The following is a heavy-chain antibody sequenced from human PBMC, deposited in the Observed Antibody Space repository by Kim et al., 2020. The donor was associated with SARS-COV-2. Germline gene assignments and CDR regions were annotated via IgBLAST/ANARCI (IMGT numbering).Heavy chain of an antibody. Sequence: GGSVRLSCAASGFTFTSYVLSWVRQAPGKGLEWVSTISAGGGTTYYADSVKGRFTISRGTSKNTLFLQMNSLRAEDTAVYFCAKKMINYYTFDYWGQGTLVTVSS. CDR2: ISAGGGTT. CDR3: AKKMINYYTFDY. J-gene: IGHJ4*02. D-gene: IGHD3-16*01. V-gene: IGHV3-23*01. CDR1: GFTFTSYV.